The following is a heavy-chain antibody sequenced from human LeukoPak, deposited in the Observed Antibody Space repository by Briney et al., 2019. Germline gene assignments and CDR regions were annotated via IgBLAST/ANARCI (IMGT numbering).Heavy chain of an antibody. V-gene: IGHV4-34*01. Sequence: SETLSLTCAVYGGSFSGYYWSWIRQPPGKGLEWIGEINHSGSTNYNPSLKSRVTISVDTSKNQFSLKLSSVTAANTAVYYCARALGSEWVYFLGGKGTLVTVSS. CDR3: ARALGSEWVYFL. J-gene: IGHJ4*02. CDR1: GGSFSGYY. D-gene: IGHD3-10*01. CDR2: INHSGST.